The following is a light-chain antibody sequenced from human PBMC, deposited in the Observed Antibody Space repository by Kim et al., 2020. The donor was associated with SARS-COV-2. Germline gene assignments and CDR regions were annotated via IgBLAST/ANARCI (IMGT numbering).Light chain of an antibody. Sequence: EIVLTQSPGTLSLSPGESATLSCRASQSISSTYLAWYQHKTGQAPRLLIYGASSRATGIPDRFTGGGYGTEFTLTISRLEPEDFAVYYCHQYGDSLWTFGQGTKVDIK. CDR3: HQYGDSLWT. CDR1: QSISSTY. J-gene: IGKJ1*01. CDR2: GAS. V-gene: IGKV3-20*01.